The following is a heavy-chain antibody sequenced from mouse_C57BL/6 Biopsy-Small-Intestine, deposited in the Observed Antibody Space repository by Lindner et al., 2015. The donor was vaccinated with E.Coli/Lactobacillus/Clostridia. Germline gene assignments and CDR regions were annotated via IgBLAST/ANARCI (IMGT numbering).Heavy chain of an antibody. CDR3: ARDVGDDILDS. CDR1: GYTFSDYY. Sequence: SVKVSCKASGYTFSDYYLHWVRQAPGQGPEWMGWMNPESGGTSYVKKFQGRVTMTRDTSIKTAYMELSRLRSDDTAVYYCARDVGDDILDSWGQGSLVTVSS. V-gene: IGHV1-72*04. D-gene: IGHD2-12*01. J-gene: IGHJ4*01. CDR2: MNPESGGT.